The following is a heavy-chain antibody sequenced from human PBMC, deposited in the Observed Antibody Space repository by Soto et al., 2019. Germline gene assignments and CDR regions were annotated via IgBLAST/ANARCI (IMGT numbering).Heavy chain of an antibody. J-gene: IGHJ4*02. V-gene: IGHV3-23*01. CDR2: ISGGGDTT. Sequence: EVQLLESGGGLVQPGGSLRLSCAASGFTFNNYAMSWVRQAPGKGLEWVSAISGGGDTTSYADSVKGRFTVSRDGSKNTLYMQMNSLRAEDTAVYDCATGRGGSGSLTPRVDFWGQGTLVTVSS. CDR1: GFTFNNYA. D-gene: IGHD3-10*01. CDR3: ATGRGGSGSLTPRVDF.